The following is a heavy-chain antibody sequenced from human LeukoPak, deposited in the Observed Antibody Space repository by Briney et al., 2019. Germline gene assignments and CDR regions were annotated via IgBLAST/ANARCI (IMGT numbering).Heavy chain of an antibody. V-gene: IGHV3-30*18. CDR2: ISYDGSTK. D-gene: IGHD3-16*01. J-gene: IGHJ4*02. CDR3: VKERGGSYFDY. Sequence: GGSLRFSCAASGFTFSTYGMHWFRQAPGKGLEWVAVISYDGSTKYHADSVKGRFTISRDNSKNTLYLQMNSLRAEDTAVYYCVKERGGSYFDYWGQGTLVTASS. CDR1: GFTFSTYG.